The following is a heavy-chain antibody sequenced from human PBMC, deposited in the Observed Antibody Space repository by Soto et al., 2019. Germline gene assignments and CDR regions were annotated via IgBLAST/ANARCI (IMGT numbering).Heavy chain of an antibody. CDR2: IIPILGIA. CDR3: ARDILLDYGDSPDEY. J-gene: IGHJ4*02. D-gene: IGHD4-17*01. V-gene: IGHV1-69*08. CDR1: GGTFSSYT. Sequence: QVQLVQSGAEVKKPGSSVKVSCKASGGTFSSYTISWVRQAPGQGLEWMGRIIPILGIANYAQKFQGRVTITAYKSTSTAYMELSSLRSEDTAVYYCARDILLDYGDSPDEYWGQGTLVTVSS.